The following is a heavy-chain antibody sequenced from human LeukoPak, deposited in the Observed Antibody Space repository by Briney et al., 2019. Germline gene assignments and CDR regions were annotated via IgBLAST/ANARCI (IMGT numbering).Heavy chain of an antibody. V-gene: IGHV3-15*01. CDR1: GFTFSNAW. J-gene: IGHJ4*02. Sequence: GGSLRLSCAASGFTFSNAWMSWVRQAPGKGLEWVGRIKSKTDGGTTDYAAPVKGRFTISRDDSKNTLYLQMNSLRADDTAVYYCAKGGPRIVGLGYFDYWGQGTLVTVSS. CDR3: AKGGPRIVGLGYFDY. CDR2: IKSKTDGGTT. D-gene: IGHD1-26*01.